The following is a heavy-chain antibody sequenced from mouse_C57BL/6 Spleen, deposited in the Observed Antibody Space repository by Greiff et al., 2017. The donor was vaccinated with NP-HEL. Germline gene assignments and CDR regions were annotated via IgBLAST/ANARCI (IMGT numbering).Heavy chain of an antibody. D-gene: IGHD1-1*01. CDR3: AKGSSPYYFDY. Sequence: VQLQQPGAELVKPGASVKLSCKASGYTFTSYWMQWVKQRPGQGLEWIGEIDPSDSYTNYNQKFKGKATLTVDTSSSTAYMQLSSLTSEDSAVYYCAKGSSPYYFDYWGQGTTLTVSS. CDR2: IDPSDSYT. J-gene: IGHJ2*01. V-gene: IGHV1-50*01. CDR1: GYTFTSYW.